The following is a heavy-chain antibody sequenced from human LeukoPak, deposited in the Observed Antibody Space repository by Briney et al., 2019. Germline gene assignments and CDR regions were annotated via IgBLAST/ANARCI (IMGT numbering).Heavy chain of an antibody. CDR3: ARDLSIGGNSD. CDR1: GFTVSSNY. CDR2: IYSGGST. D-gene: IGHD2-21*02. V-gene: IGHV3-66*01. J-gene: IGHJ4*02. Sequence: GGSLRLSCAASGFTVSSNYMSWVRQAPGKGLEWVSVIYSGGSTYYADSVKGRFTISRDNSKNTLYLQMNSLRAEDTAVCYCARDLSIGGNSDWGQGTLVTVSS.